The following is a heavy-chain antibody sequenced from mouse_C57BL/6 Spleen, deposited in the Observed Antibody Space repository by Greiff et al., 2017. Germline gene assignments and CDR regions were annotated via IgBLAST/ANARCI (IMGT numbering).Heavy chain of an antibody. Sequence: ESGPGLVKPSQSLSLTCSVTGYSITSGYYWNWIRQFPGNKLEWMGYISYDGSNNYNPSLKNRISITRDTSKNQFFLKLNSVTTEDTATYYCARGIDYSNPFAYWGQGTLVTVSA. J-gene: IGHJ3*01. D-gene: IGHD2-5*01. CDR1: GYSITSGYY. V-gene: IGHV3-6*01. CDR3: ARGIDYSNPFAY. CDR2: ISYDGSN.